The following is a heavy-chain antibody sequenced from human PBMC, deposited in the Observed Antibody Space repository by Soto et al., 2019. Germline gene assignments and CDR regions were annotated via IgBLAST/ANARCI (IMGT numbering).Heavy chain of an antibody. CDR1: VFTFSGYA. Sequence: EVQLLESGGGLVQPGGSLRLSCAASVFTFSGYAMSWVRQVPGKGLEWVSVISGGGGSTYYADSVKGRFTISRDNSKNTLYLQMNSLRAEDTAVYYCAKFYEAYCSSTSCYYFDYWGQGTLVTVSS. V-gene: IGHV3-23*01. CDR3: AKFYEAYCSSTSCYYFDY. CDR2: ISGGGGST. J-gene: IGHJ4*02. D-gene: IGHD2-2*01.